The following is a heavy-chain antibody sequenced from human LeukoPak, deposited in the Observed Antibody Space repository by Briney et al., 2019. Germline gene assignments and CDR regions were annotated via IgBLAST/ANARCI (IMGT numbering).Heavy chain of an antibody. CDR1: GFTFSSYA. J-gene: IGHJ3*02. CDR3: TREVWFGETYAFDI. D-gene: IGHD3-10*01. Sequence: GGSLRLSCAASGFTFSSYAMSWVRQAPGKGLEWVGFIRSKAYGGTTEYAASVKGRFTISRDDSKSIAYLQMNSLKTEDTAVYYCTREVWFGETYAFDIWGQGTMVTVPS. V-gene: IGHV3-49*04. CDR2: IRSKAYGGTT.